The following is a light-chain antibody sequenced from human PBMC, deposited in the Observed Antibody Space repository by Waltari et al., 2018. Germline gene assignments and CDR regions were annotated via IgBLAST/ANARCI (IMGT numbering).Light chain of an antibody. CDR3: CSYAGSYTWV. CDR1: SSDVGAYNY. V-gene: IGLV2-11*01. J-gene: IGLJ3*02. CDR2: DVS. Sequence: QSALTQPRSVSGSPGQSVIISCTGTSSDVGAYNYVSWYQQPPGQAPKLMIYDVSKRTSGVPDCFAGSKSGNTASLTISGLQAEDEADYYCCSYAGSYTWVFGGGTKLTVL.